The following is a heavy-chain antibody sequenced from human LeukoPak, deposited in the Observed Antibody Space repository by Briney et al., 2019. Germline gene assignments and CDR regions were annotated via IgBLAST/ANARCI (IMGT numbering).Heavy chain of an antibody. CDR1: GGPISSYY. CDR2: IYYSGST. CDR3: ARGTYDFWSGYLSI. Sequence: PSETLSLTCTVSGGPISSYYWSWIRQPPGKGLEWIGYIYYSGSTNYNPSLKSRVTISVDTSKNQFSLKLSSVTAADTAVYYCARGTYDFWSGYLSIWGQGTLVTVSS. V-gene: IGHV4-59*01. J-gene: IGHJ4*02. D-gene: IGHD3-3*01.